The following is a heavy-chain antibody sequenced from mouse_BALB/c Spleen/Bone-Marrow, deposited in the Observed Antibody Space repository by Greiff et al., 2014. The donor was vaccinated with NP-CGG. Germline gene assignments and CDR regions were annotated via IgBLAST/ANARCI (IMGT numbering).Heavy chain of an antibody. J-gene: IGHJ4*01. CDR2: ISYGGSYI. CDR3: ARDRGVQGYAMDY. Sequence: EVNVVESGGGLVKPGGSLKLSCAASGFTFSDFYMYWVRQTPEKRLEWVATISYGGSYIYYPDSAKGRFTISRDDAKNNLYLQMSSLKSEDTAMYYCARDRGVQGYAMDYWGQGTSVTVSS. D-gene: IGHD2-14*01. V-gene: IGHV5-4*02. CDR1: GFTFSDFY.